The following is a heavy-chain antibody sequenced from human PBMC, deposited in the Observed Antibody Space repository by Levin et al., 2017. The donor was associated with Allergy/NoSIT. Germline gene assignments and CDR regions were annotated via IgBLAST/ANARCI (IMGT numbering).Heavy chain of an antibody. CDR1: GFNFNAYG. J-gene: IGHJ4*02. CDR3: ATFDYSSYGYFFDY. V-gene: IGHV3-23*01. CDR2: IRGSDDST. Sequence: LTCAVSGFNFNAYGMTWVRQAPGKGLEWVSTIRGSDDSTYYTDSVRGRFTISRDTSEDTLYLQLNSLRAEDTAVYYCATFDYSSYGYFFDYWGQGTLVTVSS. D-gene: IGHD4-11*01.